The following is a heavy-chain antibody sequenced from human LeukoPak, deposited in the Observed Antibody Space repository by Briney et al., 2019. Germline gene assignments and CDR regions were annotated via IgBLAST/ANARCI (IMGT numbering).Heavy chain of an antibody. Sequence: ASVKVSCKASGYTFTSYGISWVRQAPGQGLEWMGWISAYNGNTNYAQKLQGRVTMTTDTSTSTAYMELRSLRSDDTAVYYCARDSIVWFGELLYDYWGQGTLVTVSS. D-gene: IGHD3-10*01. CDR3: ARDSIVWFGELLYDY. J-gene: IGHJ4*02. V-gene: IGHV1-18*01. CDR2: ISAYNGNT. CDR1: GYTFTSYG.